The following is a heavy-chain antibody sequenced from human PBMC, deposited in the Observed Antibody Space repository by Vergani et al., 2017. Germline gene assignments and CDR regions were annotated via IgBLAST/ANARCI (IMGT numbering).Heavy chain of an antibody. D-gene: IGHD2-15*01. CDR1: GGTFSSYA. CDR2: IIPIFGTA. V-gene: IGHV1-69*01. Sequence: QVQLVQSGAEVKKPGSSVKVSCKASGGTFSSYAISWVRQAPGQGLEWMGGIIPIFGTANYEQKLQGRVTITADESTSTAYMELSSLRSEDTAVYYCARDLSPSPAPIKPGLGGGSCYSPWGQGTLVTVSS. J-gene: IGHJ5*02. CDR3: ARDLSPSPAPIKPGLGGGSCYSP.